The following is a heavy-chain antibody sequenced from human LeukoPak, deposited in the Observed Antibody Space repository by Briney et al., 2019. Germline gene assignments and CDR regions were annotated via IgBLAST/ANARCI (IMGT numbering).Heavy chain of an antibody. D-gene: IGHD1-14*01. Sequence: GGSQRLSCVASDFTFSNFAMSWVRQAPGKGLEWVSVVSGSGVSTDYADSVKGRFTISRDNSKNTLYLQMNSLRAEDTAVYYCAREGPDRSGFRWGQGTLVTVSS. J-gene: IGHJ4*02. CDR2: VSGSGVST. V-gene: IGHV3-23*01. CDR1: DFTFSNFA. CDR3: AREGPDRSGFR.